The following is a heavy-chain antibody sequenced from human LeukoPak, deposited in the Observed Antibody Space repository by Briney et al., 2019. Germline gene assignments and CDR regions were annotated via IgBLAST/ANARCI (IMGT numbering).Heavy chain of an antibody. D-gene: IGHD2-15*01. CDR3: AKGGCSGGSCYSLGY. Sequence: HTGGSLRLSCAASGFTFSSYGMHWVRQAPGKGLEWVAFIRYDGSNKYYADSVKGRFTISRDNSKNTLYLQMNSLRAEDTAVYYCAKGGCSGGSCYSLGYWGQGTLVTVSS. CDR1: GFTFSSYG. V-gene: IGHV3-30*02. CDR2: IRYDGSNK. J-gene: IGHJ4*02.